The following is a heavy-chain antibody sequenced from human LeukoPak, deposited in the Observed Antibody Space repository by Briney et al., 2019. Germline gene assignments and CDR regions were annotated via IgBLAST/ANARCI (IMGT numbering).Heavy chain of an antibody. CDR2: ISGSADNT. J-gene: IGHJ4*02. CDR1: GFTFSSYA. D-gene: IGHD6-19*01. CDR3: AKAAGFLPSSGWDY. V-gene: IGHV3-23*01. Sequence: GGSLRLSCAASGFTFSSYAMSWVRQVPGKGLEWVSAISGSADNTYYADSVKGRFTISRDNSKNTLYLQMNSLRAEDTAVYYCAKAAGFLPSSGWDYWGQGTLVTVSS.